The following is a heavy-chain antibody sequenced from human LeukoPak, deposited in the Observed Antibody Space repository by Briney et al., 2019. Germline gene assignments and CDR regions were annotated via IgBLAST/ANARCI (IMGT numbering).Heavy chain of an antibody. J-gene: IGHJ4*02. CDR2: ISDDGNDQ. D-gene: IGHD6-19*01. CDR3: AREAGSSGRAGYFDF. Sequence: GGSLRLSCAVSGFTFSIRPMHWVRQTPGTGLEWVAGISDDGNDQHYPDSVRGRFTISRDNSKNTLSLQLNSLRIEDTAAYYCAREAGSSGRAGYFDFGGQGTLVTVSS. V-gene: IGHV3-30*04. CDR1: GFTFSIRP.